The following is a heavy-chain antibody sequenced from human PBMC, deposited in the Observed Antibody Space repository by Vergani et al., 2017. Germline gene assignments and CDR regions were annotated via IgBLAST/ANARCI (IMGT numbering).Heavy chain of an antibody. V-gene: IGHV3-11*01. Sequence: QVQLVESGGGLVKPGGSLRLSCAASGFTFSYYYMSWIRQAPGKGLEWVSYISSSGNTIYYADSVKGRFTISRDNDKNSLYLQMNSLRAEDTAVYYCARESDGRFYYYYGMDVWGQGTTVTVSS. D-gene: IGHD2-15*01. J-gene: IGHJ6*02. CDR1: GFTFSYYY. CDR2: ISSSGNTI. CDR3: ARESDGRFYYYYGMDV.